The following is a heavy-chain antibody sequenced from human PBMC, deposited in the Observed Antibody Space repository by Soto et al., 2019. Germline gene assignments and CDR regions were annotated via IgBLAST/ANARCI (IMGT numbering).Heavy chain of an antibody. CDR2: IWYDGSNK. CDR3: ARGYSYGYRSHFDY. D-gene: IGHD5-18*01. CDR1: GFTFISYG. V-gene: IGHV3-33*01. Sequence: GGSLRLSCAASGFTFISYGMHWVRQAPGKGLEWVAVIWYDGSNKYYADSVKGRFTISRDNSKNTLYLQMNSLRAEDTAVYYCARGYSYGYRSHFDYWGQGT. J-gene: IGHJ4*02.